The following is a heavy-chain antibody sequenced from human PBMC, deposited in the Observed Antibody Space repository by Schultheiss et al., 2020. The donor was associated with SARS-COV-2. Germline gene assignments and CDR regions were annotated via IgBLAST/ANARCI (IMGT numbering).Heavy chain of an antibody. CDR1: GFTFSSYD. Sequence: GESLKISCSASGFTFSSYDMHWVRQAPGKGLEWVSAISGSGGSTYYADSVKGRFTISRDNSKNTLYLQMNSLRAEDTAVYYCAKVGDGYCSSTSCSHADAFDIWGQGTMVTVSS. CDR2: ISGSGGST. J-gene: IGHJ3*02. CDR3: AKVGDGYCSSTSCSHADAFDI. D-gene: IGHD2-2*01. V-gene: IGHV3-23*01.